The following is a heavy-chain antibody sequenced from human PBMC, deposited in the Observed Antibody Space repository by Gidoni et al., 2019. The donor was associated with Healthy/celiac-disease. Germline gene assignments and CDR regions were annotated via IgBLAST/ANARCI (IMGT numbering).Heavy chain of an antibody. Sequence: EVQLVESGGGLGQPGGALRLSCAASGFTFSSYWVSWVRQAPGKGLEWVANIKQDRSEKYYVDSVKGLFTISRDNAKNSLSLQMNSLRAEDTAVYYCARDAAGTHDYWGQGTLVTVSS. J-gene: IGHJ4*02. CDR1: GFTFSSYW. V-gene: IGHV3-7*01. CDR3: ARDAAGTHDY. CDR2: IKQDRSEK. D-gene: IGHD6-13*01.